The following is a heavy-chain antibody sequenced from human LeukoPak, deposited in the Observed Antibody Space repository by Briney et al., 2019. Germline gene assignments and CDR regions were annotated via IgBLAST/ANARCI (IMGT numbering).Heavy chain of an antibody. CDR1: GYTFDDYA. CDR2: ISWNSGSI. J-gene: IGHJ6*02. CDR3: AKDMEYSRDYGMDV. D-gene: IGHD6-6*01. V-gene: IGHV3-9*01. Sequence: GRSLRLSCAASGYTFDDYAMHWVRQAPGKGLEWVSGISWNSGSIGYADSVKGRFTISRDNAKNSLYLQMNSLRAEDTALYYCAKDMEYSRDYGMDVWGQGTTVTVSS.